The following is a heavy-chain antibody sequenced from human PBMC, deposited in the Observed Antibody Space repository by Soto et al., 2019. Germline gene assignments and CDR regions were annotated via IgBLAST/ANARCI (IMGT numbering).Heavy chain of an antibody. V-gene: IGHV1-18*04. D-gene: IGHD3-16*01. CDR2: INPYNANT. CDR3: ARDRVAGIWGDAFDI. Sequence: QVQLVQSGTEVKKPGASVKVSCKTSGYNFTNHGINWVRQAPGQGLEWMGWINPYNANTNYAQKRQGRVTMTTDTSTTTAYMDLRRLTSDDTSVYYCARDRVAGIWGDAFDIWGQGTVVTVSS. J-gene: IGHJ3*02. CDR1: GYNFTNHG.